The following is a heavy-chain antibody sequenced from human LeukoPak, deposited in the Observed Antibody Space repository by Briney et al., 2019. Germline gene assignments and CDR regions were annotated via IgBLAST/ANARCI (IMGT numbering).Heavy chain of an antibody. D-gene: IGHD4-11*01. CDR1: GFTFSTSA. J-gene: IGHJ4*02. V-gene: IGHV3-23*01. Sequence: PGGSLRLSCAASGFTFSTSAMGWVRQAPGKGLEWVSSIKGGGGDPFYADSVKGRFTISRDNSKNTLFLQLNSLRAEDTAVYYCAKGGHDYNPFYWWGQGTQVTVSS. CDR3: AKGGHDYNPFYW. CDR2: IKGGGGDP.